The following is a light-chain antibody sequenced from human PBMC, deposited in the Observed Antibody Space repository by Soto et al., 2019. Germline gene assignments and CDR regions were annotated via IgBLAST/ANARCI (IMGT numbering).Light chain of an antibody. CDR1: QSVRSSY. Sequence: EIVLTQSPGTLSLSPGERATLSCRASQSVRSSYLAWYQQKPGQAPRLLIYGASIRATGIPARFSGSGSGTDFTLTISRLEPEDFAVYYCQQYGSSLVTFGQGTKVEIK. CDR2: GAS. CDR3: QQYGSSLVT. J-gene: IGKJ1*01. V-gene: IGKV3-20*01.